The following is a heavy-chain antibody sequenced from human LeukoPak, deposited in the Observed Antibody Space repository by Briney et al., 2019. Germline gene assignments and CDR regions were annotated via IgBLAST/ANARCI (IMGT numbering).Heavy chain of an antibody. CDR3: AGEGHYYDSSGYYYGGEDY. CDR1: GGSISSYY. Sequence: SETLSLTCTVSGGSISSYYWSWIRQPPGKGLEWIGYIYYSGSTNYNPSLKSRVTISVDTSKNQFSLKLSSVTAADTAVYYCAGEGHYYDSSGYYYGGEDYWGQGTLVTVSS. CDR2: IYYSGST. D-gene: IGHD3-22*01. J-gene: IGHJ4*02. V-gene: IGHV4-59*12.